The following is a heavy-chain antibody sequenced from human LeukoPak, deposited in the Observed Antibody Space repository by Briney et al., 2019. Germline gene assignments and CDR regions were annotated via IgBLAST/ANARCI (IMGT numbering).Heavy chain of an antibody. V-gene: IGHV4-39*07. CDR2: IYYSGST. J-gene: IGHJ4*02. CDR3: ARKGVAAGPDY. CDR1: GGSISSRNYY. D-gene: IGHD6-13*01. Sequence: PSETLSLTCTVSGGSISSRNYYWGWIRQPPGKGLEWIGSIYYSGSTYYNPSLKSRVTISVDTSKNQFSLRLSSVTAADTAVYYCARKGVAAGPDYWGQGTLVTVSS.